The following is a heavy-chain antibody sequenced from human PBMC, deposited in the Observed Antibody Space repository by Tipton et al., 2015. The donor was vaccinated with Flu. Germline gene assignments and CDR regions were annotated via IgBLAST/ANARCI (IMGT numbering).Heavy chain of an antibody. CDR1: GGSISSSSYY. D-gene: IGHD3-10*01. J-gene: IGHJ6*03. CDR3: AGVRQSYGYYYYYMDV. Sequence: TLSLTCTVSGGSISSSSYYWGWIRQPPGKGLEWIGEINHSGSTNYNPSLKSRVTISVDTSKNQFSLKLSSVTAAGTAVYYCAGVRQSYGYYYYYMDVWGKGTTVTVSS. CDR2: INHSGST. V-gene: IGHV4-39*07.